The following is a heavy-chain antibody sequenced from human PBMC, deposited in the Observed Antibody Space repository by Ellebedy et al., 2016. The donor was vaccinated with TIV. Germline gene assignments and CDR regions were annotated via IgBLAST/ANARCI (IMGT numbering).Heavy chain of an antibody. CDR2: IIPIYDTA. V-gene: IGHV1-69*13. Sequence: SVKVSCKASGGTFSRHAISWARQAPGHGLEWMGGIIPIYDTANYGQTFQGRVTITADESTSTAYMELSSLRSEDTAVYYCARDWEMATPYYYNYGMDVWGQGTTVTVSS. J-gene: IGHJ6*02. CDR3: ARDWEMATPYYYNYGMDV. D-gene: IGHD5-24*01. CDR1: GGTFSRHA.